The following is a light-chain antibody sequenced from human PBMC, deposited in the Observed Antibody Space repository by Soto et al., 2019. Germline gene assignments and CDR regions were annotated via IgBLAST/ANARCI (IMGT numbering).Light chain of an antibody. Sequence: GPMRDVGPYHLVSWYQQHPVTAPKLLSYEVCNRPSGISSRFSGSRSGNTASLTISGLQSEDEGEYYCSAYTARSTRVFGGGTK. V-gene: IGLV2-14*01. CDR2: EVC. CDR1: MRDVGPYHL. CDR3: SAYTARSTRV. J-gene: IGLJ3*02.